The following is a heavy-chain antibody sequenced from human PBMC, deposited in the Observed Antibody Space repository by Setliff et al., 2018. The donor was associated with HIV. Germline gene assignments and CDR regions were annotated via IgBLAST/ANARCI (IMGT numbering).Heavy chain of an antibody. Sequence: GGSLRLSCTASGLTFSNYAMTWVRRAPGKGLEWVSAISGSGGSTYYADSVKGRFTISRDNSRNNLYLQMNSLSAEDTAVYYCARSNLRRYGDPDWYFDLWGRGTLVTVSS. J-gene: IGHJ2*01. CDR3: ARSNLRRYGDPDWYFDL. V-gene: IGHV3-23*01. D-gene: IGHD4-17*01. CDR1: GLTFSNYA. CDR2: ISGSGGST.